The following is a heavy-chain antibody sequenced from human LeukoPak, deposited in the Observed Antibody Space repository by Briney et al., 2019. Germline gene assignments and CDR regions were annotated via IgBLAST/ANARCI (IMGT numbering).Heavy chain of an antibody. CDR3: ATLGTGYSSSWLYGMDV. V-gene: IGHV3-23*01. D-gene: IGHD6-13*01. CDR1: GFTFSSYA. CDR2: ISGSGGST. J-gene: IGHJ6*02. Sequence: PGGSLRLSCAASGFTFSSYAMSWVRQAPGKGLEWVSAISGSGGSTYYADSVKGRFTISRDNSRNTLYLQMNSLRAEDTAVYYCATLGTGYSSSWLYGMDVWGQGTTVTVSS.